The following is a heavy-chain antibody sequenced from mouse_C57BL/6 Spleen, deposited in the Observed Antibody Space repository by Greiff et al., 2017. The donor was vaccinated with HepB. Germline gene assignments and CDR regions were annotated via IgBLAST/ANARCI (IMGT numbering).Heavy chain of an antibody. Sequence: QVQLKQPGAELVRPGSSVKLSCKASGYTFTSYWMDWVKQRPGQGLEWIGNIYPSDSETHYNQKFKDKATLTVDKSSSTAYMQLSSLPSEDSAVYDCARGGPLGNAMDYWGQGTTVTVSS. CDR1: GYTFTSYW. J-gene: IGHJ4*01. CDR3: ARGGPLGNAMDY. D-gene: IGHD4-1*01. V-gene: IGHV1-61*01. CDR2: IYPSDSET.